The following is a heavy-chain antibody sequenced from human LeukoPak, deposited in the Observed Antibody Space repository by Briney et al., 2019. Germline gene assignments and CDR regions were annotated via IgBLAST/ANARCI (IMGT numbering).Heavy chain of an antibody. D-gene: IGHD2-15*01. CDR1: GFTFSSYA. CDR3: ARVPGYCSGGSCRGGAFDI. CDR2: ISYDGSNK. J-gene: IGHJ3*02. V-gene: IGHV3-30*04. Sequence: GGSLRLSCAASGFTFSSYAMHWVRQAPGKGLEWVAVISYDGSNKYYADSVKGRFTISRDNSKNTLYLQMNSLRAEDTAVYYCARVPGYCSGGSCRGGAFDIWGRGTMVTVSS.